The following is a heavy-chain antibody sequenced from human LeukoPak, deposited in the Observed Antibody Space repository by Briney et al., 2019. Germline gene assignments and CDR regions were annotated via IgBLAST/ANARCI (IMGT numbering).Heavy chain of an antibody. Sequence: SETLSLTCAVYGGSFSGYYWSWIRQPPGKGLEWIGEINHSGSTNYNPSLKSRVTISVDTSKNQFSLKLSSVTAADTAVYYCARPAGSGSYYRDWGQGTLVTVSS. D-gene: IGHD3-10*01. J-gene: IGHJ4*02. CDR2: INHSGST. V-gene: IGHV4-34*01. CDR1: GGSFSGYY. CDR3: ARPAGSGSYYRD.